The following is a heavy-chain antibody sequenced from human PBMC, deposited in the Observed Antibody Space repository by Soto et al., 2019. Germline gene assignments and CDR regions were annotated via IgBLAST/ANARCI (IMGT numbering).Heavy chain of an antibody. CDR2: INHSGST. Sequence: SETLSLTCTVSGGSISSGGYYWSWIRQHPGKGLEWIGEINHSGSTNYNPSLKSRVTISVDTSKNQFSLKLSSVTAADTAVYYCARGVEFQRTTGYYYYYYMDVWGKGTTVTVSS. CDR3: ARGVEFQRTTGYYYYYYMDV. V-gene: IGHV4-31*03. J-gene: IGHJ6*03. CDR1: GGSISSGGYY. D-gene: IGHD4-17*01.